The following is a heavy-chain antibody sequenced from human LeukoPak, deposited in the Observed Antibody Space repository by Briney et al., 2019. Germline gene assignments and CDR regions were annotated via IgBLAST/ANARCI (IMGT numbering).Heavy chain of an antibody. CDR2: ISTYNGNT. D-gene: IGHD1-26*01. CDR1: GYTFTNYG. Sequence: ASVKVSCKASGYTFTNYGISWVRQAPGQGLEWMGWISTYNGNTNYVQKLQGRVTMTTDTSTSTAYMELRSLRSDDAAVYYCARAGELHPFDYWGQGTLVTVSS. CDR3: ARAGELHPFDY. V-gene: IGHV1-18*01. J-gene: IGHJ4*02.